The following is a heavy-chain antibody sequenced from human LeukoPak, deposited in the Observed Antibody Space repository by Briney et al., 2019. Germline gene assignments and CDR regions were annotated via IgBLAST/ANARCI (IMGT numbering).Heavy chain of an antibody. CDR3: AKVPRDSDCY. CDR1: GGTFSAYW. V-gene: IGHV3-7*01. J-gene: IGHJ4*02. D-gene: IGHD2-21*02. Sequence: GGSLRLTCAVSGGTFSAYWMAWVRQSPGKGLEWVAEINEDGSVKYYVDSMKGRFTISRDNAKNSLYLQMNSLGAEDTAVYYCAKVPRDSDCYWGQGTLVTVSS. CDR2: INEDGSVK.